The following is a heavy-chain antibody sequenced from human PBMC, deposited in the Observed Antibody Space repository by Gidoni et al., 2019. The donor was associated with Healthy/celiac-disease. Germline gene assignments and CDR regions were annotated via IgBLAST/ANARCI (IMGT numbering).Heavy chain of an antibody. CDR2: FDPEAGET. CDR3: ATDLGQLGWYFDL. D-gene: IGHD6-13*01. CDR1: GYTLTELS. Sequence: AEVKKPGASVKVSCKVSGYTLTELSMHWVRQAPGKGLEWMGGFDPEAGETIYAQKFQGRVTMTEDTSTDTAYMELSRLRSEDTDVYYCATDLGQLGWYFDLWGRGTLVTVSS. J-gene: IGHJ2*01. V-gene: IGHV1-24*01.